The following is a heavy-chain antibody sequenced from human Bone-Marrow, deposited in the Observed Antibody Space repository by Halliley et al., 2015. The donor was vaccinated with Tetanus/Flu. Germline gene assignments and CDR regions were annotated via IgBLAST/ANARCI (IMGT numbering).Heavy chain of an antibody. Sequence: SLRLSCAASGFTFSDYYMSWIRQAPGKGLEWISHISSSDTKDYADSVRGRFAISWDNAKNSLYLQMNSLRVEDTAVYYCARDHGWDHYYWGQGPLVTVSS. V-gene: IGHV3-11*01. CDR1: GFTFSDYY. CDR2: ISSSDTK. J-gene: IGHJ4*02. CDR3: ARDHGWDHYY. D-gene: IGHD6-19*01.